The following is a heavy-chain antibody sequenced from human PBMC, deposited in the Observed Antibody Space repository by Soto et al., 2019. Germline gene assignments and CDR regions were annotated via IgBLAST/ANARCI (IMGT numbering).Heavy chain of an antibody. CDR3: ARDGGGGGGHDH. V-gene: IGHV3-7*01. CDR2: IKEDGSKK. J-gene: IGHJ4*02. D-gene: IGHD2-21*01. CDR1: GFTFSSYW. Sequence: EVQLVESGGGLVQPGGSLRLSCAASGFTFSSYWMSWVRQAPGKGLEWVANIKEDGSKKYYVGSVKGRFTISRDKAKSSVYLQMHSLRAGDTAVYYCARDGGGGGGHDHWGPGTLVTVSS.